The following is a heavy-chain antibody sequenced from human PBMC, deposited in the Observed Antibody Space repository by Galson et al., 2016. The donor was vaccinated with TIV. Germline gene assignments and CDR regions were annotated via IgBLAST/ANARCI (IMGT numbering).Heavy chain of an antibody. CDR3: AIAYLIGWLVQFNY. Sequence: SVKVSCKASGYTFTDYYMHWVRQAPGQGLEWMGWINPNSGDTNYAQTFQGRVTMTRDTSISTDYMELSRLRSDDTAVYYCAIAYLIGWLVQFNYWGQGTLVTVSS. D-gene: IGHD6-19*01. CDR2: INPNSGDT. CDR1: GYTFTDYY. J-gene: IGHJ4*02. V-gene: IGHV1-2*02.